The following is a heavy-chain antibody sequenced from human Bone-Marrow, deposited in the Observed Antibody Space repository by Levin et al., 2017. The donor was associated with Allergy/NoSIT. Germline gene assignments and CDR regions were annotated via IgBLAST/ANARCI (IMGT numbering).Heavy chain of an antibody. Sequence: ASVKVSCKASGYTFTSYDIKWVRQATGQGLEWMGWMNPNSGNTGYAQKFQGRVTMTRNTSLSTAYMALSSLRSEDPAVYSCARGAITMVRGVILYYDGMDVWGKGTTVTVSS. D-gene: IGHD3-10*01. CDR2: MNPNSGNT. V-gene: IGHV1-8*01. CDR1: GYTFTSYD. J-gene: IGHJ6*04. CDR3: ARGAITMVRGVILYYDGMDV.